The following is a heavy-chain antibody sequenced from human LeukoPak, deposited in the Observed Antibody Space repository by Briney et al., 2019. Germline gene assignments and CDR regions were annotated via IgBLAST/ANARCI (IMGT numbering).Heavy chain of an antibody. CDR1: GFTFSSYG. V-gene: IGHV3-30*02. CDR2: IRYDGSNK. J-gene: IGHJ6*03. Sequence: GGSLRLSCAASGFTFSSYGMHWVRQAPGKGLEWVAFIRYDGSNKYYADSVKGRFTISRDNSKNTLYLQMNSLRAEDTAVYYCAHSHSYYYYMDVWGKGTTVTVSS. CDR3: AHSHSYYYYMDV.